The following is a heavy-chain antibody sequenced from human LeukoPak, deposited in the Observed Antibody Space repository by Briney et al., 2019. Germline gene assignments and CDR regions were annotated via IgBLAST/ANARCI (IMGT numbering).Heavy chain of an antibody. CDR3: ARDWYTAERWTIYYSYYIDV. D-gene: IGHD4-23*01. CDR2: ISSSSSYI. CDR1: GFTFSSYS. Sequence: GGSLRLSCAASGFTFSSYSMNWVRQAPGKGLEWVSPISSSSSYIYYADSVKGRFTISRDNAKNSLYLQMNSLRAEDTAVYYCARDWYTAERWTIYYSYYIDVWGKGTTVTVSS. J-gene: IGHJ6*03. V-gene: IGHV3-21*01.